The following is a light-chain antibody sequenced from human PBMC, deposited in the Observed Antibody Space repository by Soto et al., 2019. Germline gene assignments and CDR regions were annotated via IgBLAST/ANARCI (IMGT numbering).Light chain of an antibody. Sequence: EIVRTPSPSHLSLNHGGGGTHSWWTRQSGSNYLAWYQQKPGQATRLLIDDASIGATVIPARFGGSGAGTDFTLTISILEHEDSAFYYCQQHINWHTFGQGTKVDIK. CDR1: QSGSNY. V-gene: IGKV3-11*01. J-gene: IGKJ1*01. CDR2: DAS. CDR3: QQHINWHT.